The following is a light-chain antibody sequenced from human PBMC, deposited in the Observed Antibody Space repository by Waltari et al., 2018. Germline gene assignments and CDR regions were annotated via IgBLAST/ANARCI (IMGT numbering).Light chain of an antibody. CDR3: QAWDSSTYV. J-gene: IGLJ1*01. V-gene: IGLV3-1*01. CDR2: EDM. Sequence: SYELTQPPSVSVSPGQTASITCSGDKLGDKSVYWYQQKPGQSPALVMYEDMKRPSGIPERLYGSNPVNTATLTISGTQVMDEADYYWQAWDSSTYVFGTGTQVTVL. CDR1: KLGDKS.